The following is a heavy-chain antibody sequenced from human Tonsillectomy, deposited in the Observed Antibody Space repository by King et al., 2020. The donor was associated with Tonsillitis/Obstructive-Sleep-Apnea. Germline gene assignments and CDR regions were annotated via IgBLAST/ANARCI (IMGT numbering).Heavy chain of an antibody. Sequence: VQLVESGGGLVQPGGSLRLSCAASGFTFSSYWMSWVRQAPGKGLEWVANIKQDGSEKYYVDSVKGRFTISRDNAKNSLYLQMNSLRAEETAVYYCARDRRLRFLEWLSDLDYWGQGTLVTVSS. CDR3: ARDRRLRFLEWLSDLDY. D-gene: IGHD3-3*01. CDR1: GFTFSSYW. V-gene: IGHV3-7*04. J-gene: IGHJ4*02. CDR2: IKQDGSEK.